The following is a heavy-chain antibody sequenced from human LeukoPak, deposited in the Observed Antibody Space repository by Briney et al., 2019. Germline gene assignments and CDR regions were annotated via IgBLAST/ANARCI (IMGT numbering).Heavy chain of an antibody. V-gene: IGHV4-59*01. CDR1: GGSFSGYY. CDR2: GHYSGTT. J-gene: IGHJ2*01. CDR3: ARVRIHHYESSDYRGRYLDV. Sequence: SETLSLTCAVYGGSFSGYYWNWLRQSPGKGLEWIGYGHYSGTTNYNPSLKSRVTISVDTSKNQFSLKLNSVTAADTAMYYCARVRIHHYESSDYRGRYLDVWGRGTLVTVSS. D-gene: IGHD3-22*01.